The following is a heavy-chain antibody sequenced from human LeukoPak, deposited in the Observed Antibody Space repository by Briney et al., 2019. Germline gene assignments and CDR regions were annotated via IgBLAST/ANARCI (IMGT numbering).Heavy chain of an antibody. J-gene: IGHJ4*02. Sequence: SETLSLTCTVSGGSISSGDYYWSWIRQPPGKGLEWIGYIYYSGSTYYNPSLKSRVTISVDTSKNQFSLKLDSVTAADTAVYYCARLYYYDSSGLDYWGQGTLVTVSS. D-gene: IGHD3-22*01. V-gene: IGHV4-30-4*08. CDR2: IYYSGST. CDR3: ARLYYYDSSGLDY. CDR1: GGSISSGDYY.